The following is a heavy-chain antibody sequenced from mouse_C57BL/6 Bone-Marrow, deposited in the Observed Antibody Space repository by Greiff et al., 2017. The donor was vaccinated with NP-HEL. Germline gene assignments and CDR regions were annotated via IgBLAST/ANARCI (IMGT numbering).Heavy chain of an antibody. Sequence: VQLQQPGAELVKPGASVKLSCKASGYTFTSYWMQWVKQRPGQGLEWIGEIDPSDSYTNYNQKFKGKATLTGDTSSSTAYMQLSSLTSEDSAVYYCARRRSTMITTRDGFAYWGQGTLVTVSA. V-gene: IGHV1-50*01. J-gene: IGHJ3*01. CDR1: GYTFTSYW. D-gene: IGHD2-4*01. CDR3: ARRRSTMITTRDGFAY. CDR2: IDPSDSYT.